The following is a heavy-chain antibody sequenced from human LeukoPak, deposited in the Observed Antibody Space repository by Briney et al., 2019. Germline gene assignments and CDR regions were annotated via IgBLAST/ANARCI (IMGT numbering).Heavy chain of an antibody. CDR3: AISPRGTIFGVGPTNWFDP. D-gene: IGHD3-3*01. J-gene: IGHJ5*02. Sequence: PSQTLSLTCTVSGGPISSSSYYWGWIRQPPGKGLEWIGSIYYSGSTYYNPSLKSRVTISVDTSKNQFSLKLSSVTAADTAVYYCAISPRGTIFGVGPTNWFDPWGQGTLVTVSS. CDR1: GGPISSSSYY. CDR2: IYYSGST. V-gene: IGHV4-39*01.